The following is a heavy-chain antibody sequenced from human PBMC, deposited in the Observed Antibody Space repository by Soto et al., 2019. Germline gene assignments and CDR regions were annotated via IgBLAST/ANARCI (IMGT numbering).Heavy chain of an antibody. CDR3: ARADTTTVRTGRGVPGLDP. V-gene: IGHV4-31*03. CDR2: IYYSGST. J-gene: IGHJ5*02. Sequence: SETLSLTCTVSGGSISSGGYYWSWIRQHPGKGLEWIGYIYYSGSTYYNPSLKSRVTISVDTSKNQFSLKLSSVAAADTAVYYCARADTTTVRTGRGVPGLDPCGQGPLVTVYS. D-gene: IGHD4-17*01. CDR1: GGSISSGGYY.